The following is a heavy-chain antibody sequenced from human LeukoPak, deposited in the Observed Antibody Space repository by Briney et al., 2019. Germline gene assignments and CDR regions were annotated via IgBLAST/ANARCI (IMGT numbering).Heavy chain of an antibody. CDR3: ARDPTWDYYFDY. Sequence: GASVKVSCKASGYTFTGYYMHWVRQAPGQGLEWMGWINPNSGGTNYAQKFQGRVPMTRDTSISTAYMELSRLRSDDTAVYYCARDPTWDYYFDYWGQGTLVTVSS. J-gene: IGHJ4*02. D-gene: IGHD1-26*01. CDR1: GYTFTGYY. V-gene: IGHV1-2*02. CDR2: INPNSGGT.